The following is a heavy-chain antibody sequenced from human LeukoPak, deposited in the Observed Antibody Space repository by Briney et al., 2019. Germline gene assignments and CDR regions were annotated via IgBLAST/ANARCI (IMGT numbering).Heavy chain of an antibody. CDR2: ISYDGSNK. V-gene: IGHV3-30-3*01. CDR3: ARDRGRDFDY. CDR1: GFTFSGYP. J-gene: IGHJ4*02. Sequence: GKSLRLSCAASGFTFSGYPIHWVRQAPGKGLEWVAVISYDGSNKYYADSVKGRFTISRDNSKNTLYLQMNSLRAEDTAVYYCARDRGRDFDYWGQGTLVTVSS.